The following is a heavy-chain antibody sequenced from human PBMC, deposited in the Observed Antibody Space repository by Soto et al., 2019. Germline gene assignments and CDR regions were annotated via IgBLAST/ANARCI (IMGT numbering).Heavy chain of an antibody. V-gene: IGHV3-64D*06. J-gene: IGHJ6*02. CDR3: VKGNYDFWSGPYGMDV. CDR1: GFTFSSYA. CDR2: ISSNGGST. D-gene: IGHD3-3*01. Sequence: GGSLRLSCSASGFTFSSYAMHWVRQAPGKGLEYVSAISSNGGSTYYADSVKGRFTISRDNSKNTLYLQMSSLRAEDTAVYYCVKGNYDFWSGPYGMDVWGQGTTVTVSS.